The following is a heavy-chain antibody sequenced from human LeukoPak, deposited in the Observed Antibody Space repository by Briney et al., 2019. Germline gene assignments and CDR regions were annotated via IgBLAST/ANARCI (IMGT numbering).Heavy chain of an antibody. CDR1: GFTFSSYA. D-gene: IGHD3-10*01. J-gene: IGHJ4*02. CDR2: ISGSGGST. Sequence: GGSLRLSCAASGFTFSSYAMSWVRQAPGKGLEWVSAISGSGGSTYYADSVKGRFTISRDNSKNTLYLQMNSMRAEDTAVYYCAKDPYEITMVRGVDLDYWGQGTLFTVSS. V-gene: IGHV3-23*01. CDR3: AKDPYEITMVRGVDLDY.